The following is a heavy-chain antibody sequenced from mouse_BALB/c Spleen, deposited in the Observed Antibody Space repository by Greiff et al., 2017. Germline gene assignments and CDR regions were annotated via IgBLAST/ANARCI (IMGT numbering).Heavy chain of an antibody. J-gene: IGHJ4*01. CDR3: AREGYTYAMDY. CDR2: IWAGGST. Sequence: VKLMESGPGLVAPSQSLSITCTVSGFSLTSYGVHWVRQPPGKGLEWLGVIWAGGSTNYNSALMSRLSISKDNSKSQVFLKMNSLQTDDTAMYYCAREGYTYAMDYWGQGTSVTFSS. CDR1: GFSLTSYG. V-gene: IGHV2-9*02. D-gene: IGHD3-2*02.